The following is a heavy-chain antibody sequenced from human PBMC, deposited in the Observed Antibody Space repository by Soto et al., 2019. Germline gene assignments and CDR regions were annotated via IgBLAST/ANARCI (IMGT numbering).Heavy chain of an antibody. CDR1: GGSISSYY. Sequence: SETLSLTCTVSGGSISSYYWSWIRQPPGKGLEWIGYIYYSGSTNYNPPLKSRVTISVDTSKNQFSLKLSSVTAADTAVYYCARGDWGAYYFDYWGQGTLVTVSS. D-gene: IGHD7-27*01. CDR2: IYYSGST. J-gene: IGHJ4*02. CDR3: ARGDWGAYYFDY. V-gene: IGHV4-59*01.